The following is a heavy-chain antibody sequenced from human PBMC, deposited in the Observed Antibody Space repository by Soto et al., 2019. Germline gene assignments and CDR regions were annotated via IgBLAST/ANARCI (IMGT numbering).Heavy chain of an antibody. CDR3: ASSRAGPCFDY. V-gene: IGHV3-30-3*01. CDR1: GFTFSSYA. CDR2: ISYDGSNK. D-gene: IGHD3-10*01. J-gene: IGHJ4*02. Sequence: QVQLVASGGGVVQPGRSLRLSCAASGFTFSSYAMHWVRQAPGKGLEWVAGISYDGSNKYYSDSVKGRFTISRDNSKNTRYLQMNSLRAEDTAVYYCASSRAGPCFDYWGQGTLVTVSS.